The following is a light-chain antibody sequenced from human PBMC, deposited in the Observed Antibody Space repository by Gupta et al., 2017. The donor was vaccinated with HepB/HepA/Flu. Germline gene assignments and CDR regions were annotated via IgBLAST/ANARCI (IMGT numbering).Light chain of an antibody. CDR3: QQSNNLPRT. J-gene: IGKJ1*01. CDR1: QSVRSN. Sequence: DIVLQLSRAPLSVPPGETVTLSCRASQSVRSNLAWYQQKFGQAPTLLICGSSTRASGVPVRFGGGGSGADFTLTISSLQSEDFAVYYCQQSNNLPRTFGQGTKVEIK. V-gene: IGKV3-15*01. CDR2: GSS.